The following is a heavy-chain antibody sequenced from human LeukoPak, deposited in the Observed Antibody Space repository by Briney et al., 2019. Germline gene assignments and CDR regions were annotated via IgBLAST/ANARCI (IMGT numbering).Heavy chain of an antibody. CDR2: INHSGST. D-gene: IGHD4-17*01. V-gene: IGHV4-34*01. Sequence: SETLSLTCAVYGGSFSGYYWSWIRQPPGKGLEWIGEINHSGSTNYNPSLKSRVTISVDTSKNQFSLKLSSVTAADTAVYYCARGTTVNFRETYYFDYWGQGTLVTVSS. CDR1: GGSFSGYY. CDR3: ARGTTVNFRETYYFDY. J-gene: IGHJ4*02.